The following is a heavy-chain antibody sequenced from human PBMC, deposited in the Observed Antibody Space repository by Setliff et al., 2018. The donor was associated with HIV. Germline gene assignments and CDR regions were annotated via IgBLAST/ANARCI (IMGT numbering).Heavy chain of an antibody. D-gene: IGHD3-10*01. CDR1: GYTFTSSG. CDR2: IGTYNGDT. J-gene: IGHJ6*03. V-gene: IGHV1-18*01. CDR3: AREGLWFGDRGYYMDV. Sequence: ASVKVSCKASGYTFTSSGITWVRQAPGQGLEWMGWIGTYNGDTNYAQKFQGRVTMTTDTSTSTAYMELRSLISDDTAVYYCAREGLWFGDRGYYMDVWGTG.